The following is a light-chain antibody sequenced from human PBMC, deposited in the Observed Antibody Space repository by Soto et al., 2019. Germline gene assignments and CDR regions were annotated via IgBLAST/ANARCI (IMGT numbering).Light chain of an antibody. CDR2: GAS. V-gene: IGKV1-9*01. CDR3: QQLNTFPRT. J-gene: IGKJ1*01. CDR1: QGISSS. Sequence: IQLTQSPSSLSASVGDRVTITCRASQGISSSLAWYQQNPGKAPKLLIYGASTLQSGVPSRFSGIGSGIDFTLTISSLQPEDFATYYCQQLNTFPRTLGQGTKVEIK.